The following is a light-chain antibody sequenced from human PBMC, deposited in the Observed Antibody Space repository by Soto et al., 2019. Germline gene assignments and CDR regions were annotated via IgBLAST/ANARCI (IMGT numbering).Light chain of an antibody. CDR2: GAS. Sequence: EIVLTQSPGTLSLSPGERATLSCRASQSVSNKYLAWYQQKPGQAPRLLIYGASSRATGIPDRFSGSGSGTDFTLTISRLEPEDFAVYYCQRYDNSPPWTFGQGTKVEIK. V-gene: IGKV3-20*01. CDR1: QSVSNKY. J-gene: IGKJ1*01. CDR3: QRYDNSPPWT.